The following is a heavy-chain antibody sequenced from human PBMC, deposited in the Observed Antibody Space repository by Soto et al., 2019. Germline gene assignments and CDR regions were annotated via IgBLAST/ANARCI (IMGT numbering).Heavy chain of an antibody. D-gene: IGHD2-2*01. CDR1: GGSIGSSSYY. Sequence: PSETLSLTCSVSGGSIGSSSYYFGWIRQPPGKGLEWIGSLYYTGTTNYNSSLKGLVTISADKSQNQFSLRLSSVTAADTAVYYCGAYCCRTHCYDWFDPWGQGTLVTVYS. CDR3: GAYCCRTHCYDWFDP. V-gene: IGHV4-39*01. J-gene: IGHJ5*02. CDR2: LYYTGTT.